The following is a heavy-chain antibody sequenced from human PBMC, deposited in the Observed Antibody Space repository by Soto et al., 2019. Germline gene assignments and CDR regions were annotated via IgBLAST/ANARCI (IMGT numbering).Heavy chain of an antibody. D-gene: IGHD3-22*01. J-gene: IGHJ3*02. CDR2: IIPIFGTA. V-gene: IGHV1-69*13. Sequence: SVKVSCKASGGTFSSYAISWVRQAPAQGREWMGGIIPIFGTANYAQKFQDRVTITADEFTSTGYKELSSLRSEDTAVYYCARDKTDSSGYVDDAFDIWGEGTMVTVSS. CDR3: ARDKTDSSGYVDDAFDI. CDR1: GGTFSSYA.